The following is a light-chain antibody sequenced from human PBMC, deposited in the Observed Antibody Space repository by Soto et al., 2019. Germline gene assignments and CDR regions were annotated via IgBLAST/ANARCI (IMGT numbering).Light chain of an antibody. V-gene: IGKV1-33*01. CDR3: QQYDNLPFT. Sequence: DIQMTQSPSSLSASVGDRVTITCQASQDIRYYLNWYQQKPGKAPKLLIYDASNLETGVPSRFSGSGSGTDFILTISSLQPEDIATYYCQQYDNLPFTFGPGTKVDMK. J-gene: IGKJ3*01. CDR1: QDIRYY. CDR2: DAS.